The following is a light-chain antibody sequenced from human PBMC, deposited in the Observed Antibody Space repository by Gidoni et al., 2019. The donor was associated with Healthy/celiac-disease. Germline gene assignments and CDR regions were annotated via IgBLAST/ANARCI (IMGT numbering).Light chain of an antibody. Sequence: DIQTTQSPSSLSAYVGDRVTITCRASQGLRNDLGWYQQKQGNAPKRLIYSASSLQSGVPSRFSGSGSGTEFTLTISSLQAEDFATYYCLQHNSYPPTFGQXTKVEIK. CDR2: SAS. J-gene: IGKJ1*01. CDR1: QGLRND. CDR3: LQHNSYPPT. V-gene: IGKV1-17*01.